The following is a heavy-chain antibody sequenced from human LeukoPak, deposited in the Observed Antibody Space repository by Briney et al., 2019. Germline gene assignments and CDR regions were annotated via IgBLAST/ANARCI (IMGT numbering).Heavy chain of an antibody. J-gene: IGHJ4*02. Sequence: PGGSLRLSCAASGFTFSSYGMSWVRQAPGKGLEWVSAISGSGGSTYYADSVKGRFTISRDNSRNTLYLQMNSLRAEDTAVYYCAKCLITFGGVIVILDYWGQGTLVTVSS. CDR3: AKCLITFGGVIVILDY. CDR2: ISGSGGST. D-gene: IGHD3-16*02. V-gene: IGHV3-23*01. CDR1: GFTFSSYG.